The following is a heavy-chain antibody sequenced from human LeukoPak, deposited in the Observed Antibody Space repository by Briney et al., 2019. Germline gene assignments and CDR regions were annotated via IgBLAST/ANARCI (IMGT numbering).Heavy chain of an antibody. D-gene: IGHD3-3*01. V-gene: IGHV3-7*03. CDR1: GFTFSSYW. Sequence: PGGSLRLSCAASGFTFSSYWMSWVRQAPGKGLEWVANIKQDGSEKYYVDSVKGRFTISRDNAKNSLYLQMNSLRAEDTAVYYCAKDAFSYNGVFDPSDIWGQGTMVTVSS. J-gene: IGHJ3*02. CDR3: AKDAFSYNGVFDPSDI. CDR2: IKQDGSEK.